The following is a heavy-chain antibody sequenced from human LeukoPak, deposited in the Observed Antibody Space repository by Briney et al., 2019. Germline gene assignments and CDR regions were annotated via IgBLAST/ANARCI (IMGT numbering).Heavy chain of an antibody. D-gene: IGHD6-13*01. CDR2: INHSGST. Sequence: SETLSLTCAVYGGSFSGYYWSWIRQPPGKGLEWIGEINHSGSTNYNPSLKSRVTISVDTSKNQFSLKLSSVTAADTAVYYCARTAYSSSWFPRATGYWGQGTLVTVSS. V-gene: IGHV4-34*01. CDR3: ARTAYSSSWFPRATGY. CDR1: GGSFSGYY. J-gene: IGHJ4*02.